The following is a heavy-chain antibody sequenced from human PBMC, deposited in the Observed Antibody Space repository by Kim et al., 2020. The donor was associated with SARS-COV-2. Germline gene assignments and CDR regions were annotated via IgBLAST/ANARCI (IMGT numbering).Heavy chain of an antibody. J-gene: IGHJ1*01. V-gene: IGHV3-15*01. CDR2: IKSKTGGGTI. Sequence: GGSLRLSCAGSGFTFSDAWMSWVRQAPGKGLEWVARIKSKTGGGTIDYAASVKGRFIISRDDSKNTVYLQMNSLKTEDTAVYDCTTDLDFGLERGRWGQG. D-gene: IGHD3-10*01. CDR1: GFTFSDAW. CDR3: TTDLDFGLERGR.